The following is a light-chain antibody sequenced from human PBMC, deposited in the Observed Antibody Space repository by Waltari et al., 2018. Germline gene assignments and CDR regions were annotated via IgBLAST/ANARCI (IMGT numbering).Light chain of an antibody. CDR1: SSDVGAYNY. Sequence: QSALTQPRSVSGSPGQSVTTSCTGTSSDVGAYNYVSWYQQHPGKAPKLMIYDVTKRPSGVPDRFSGSKSGNTASLTISGLQTEDEADYYCCSFAGTSTDLFGGGTTLTV. V-gene: IGLV2-11*01. CDR3: CSFAGTSTDL. J-gene: IGLJ2*01. CDR2: DVT.